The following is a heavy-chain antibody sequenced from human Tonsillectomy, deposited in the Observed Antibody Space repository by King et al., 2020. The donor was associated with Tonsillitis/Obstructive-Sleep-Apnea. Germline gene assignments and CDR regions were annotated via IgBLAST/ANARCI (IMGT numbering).Heavy chain of an antibody. Sequence: QLQESGPGLVKPSETLSLTCTVSGGSISSYYWSWIRQPPGKGLEWIGYIYYSGSTNYNPSLKSRVTISVDTSKNQFSLKLSSVTAADTVVYYCARAPYCSGGSCYSGFDYWGQGTLVTVSS. CDR2: IYYSGST. V-gene: IGHV4-59*01. CDR1: GGSISSYY. CDR3: ARAPYCSGGSCYSGFDY. J-gene: IGHJ4*02. D-gene: IGHD2-15*01.